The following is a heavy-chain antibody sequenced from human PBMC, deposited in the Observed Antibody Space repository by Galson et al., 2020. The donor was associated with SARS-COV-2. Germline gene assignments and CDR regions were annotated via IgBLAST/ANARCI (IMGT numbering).Heavy chain of an antibody. Sequence: TGGSLRLSCAASGFTFSSYAMHWVRQAPGKGLEWVAVISYDGSNKYYADSVKGRFTISRDNSKNTLYLQMNSLRAEDTAVYYCAREIGQDYDFWIGSNYYYYFGMDVWGQGTTVTVSS. J-gene: IGHJ6*02. CDR1: GFTFSSYA. CDR3: AREIGQDYDFWIGSNYYYYFGMDV. CDR2: ISYDGSNK. V-gene: IGHV3-30-3*01. D-gene: IGHD3-3*01.